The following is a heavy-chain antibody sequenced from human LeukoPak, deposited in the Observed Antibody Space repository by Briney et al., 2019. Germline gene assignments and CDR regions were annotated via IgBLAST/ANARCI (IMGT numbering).Heavy chain of an antibody. CDR3: AGRGSTSGSSPLDY. J-gene: IGHJ4*02. Sequence: GGSLRLSCAASGFTFRNYAMTWVRQTPGKGLELVSVISGSGTTTYYADSVKGRFTISRDNSNNTLCLQMNSLRAEDTALYYCAGRGSTSGSSPLDYWGQGNLVTVSS. CDR2: ISGSGTTT. CDR1: GFTFRNYA. V-gene: IGHV3-23*01. D-gene: IGHD2-2*01.